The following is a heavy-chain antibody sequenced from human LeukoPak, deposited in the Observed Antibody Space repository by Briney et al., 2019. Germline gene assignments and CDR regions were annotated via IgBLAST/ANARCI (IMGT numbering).Heavy chain of an antibody. J-gene: IGHJ5*02. V-gene: IGHV4-59*02. CDR1: GASVSSDY. CDR3: GRNLGSGSDL. Sequence: SETLSLTCSVSGASVSSDYWNWIRQSPGRGLEWIGYTHYRGDINYNPSLKSRLTMSVDASSNQVSLKLSSVTAADAAVYYCGRNLGSGSDLWGQGTLVTVSS. CDR2: THYRGDI. D-gene: IGHD3-10*01.